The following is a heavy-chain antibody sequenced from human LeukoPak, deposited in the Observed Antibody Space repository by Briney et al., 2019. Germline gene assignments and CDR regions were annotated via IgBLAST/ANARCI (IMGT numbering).Heavy chain of an antibody. V-gene: IGHV3-9*01. CDR2: ISWNSGSI. CDR3: AKDVRGRFWSGYIDFDY. CDR1: GFTFDDYA. Sequence: PGGSLRLSCAASGFTFDDYAMHWVRQAPGKGLEWVSGISWNSGSIGYADSVKGRFTISRDNAKNSLYLQMNSLRAEDTALYYCAKDVRGRFWSGYIDFDYWGQGTLVTVSS. J-gene: IGHJ4*02. D-gene: IGHD3-3*01.